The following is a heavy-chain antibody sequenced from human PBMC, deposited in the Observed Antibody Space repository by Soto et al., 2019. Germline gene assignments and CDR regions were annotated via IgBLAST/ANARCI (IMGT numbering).Heavy chain of an antibody. CDR2: INPNSGGT. V-gene: IGHV1-2*02. Sequence: GASVKVSCKASGYTFTGYYMHWVRQAPGQGLEWMGWINPNSGGTNYAQKFQGRVTMTRDTSISTAYMELSRLGSDDTAVYYCARGDNWNYNGYYYYGMDVWGQGTTVTVSS. D-gene: IGHD1-7*01. J-gene: IGHJ6*02. CDR1: GYTFTGYY. CDR3: ARGDNWNYNGYYYYGMDV.